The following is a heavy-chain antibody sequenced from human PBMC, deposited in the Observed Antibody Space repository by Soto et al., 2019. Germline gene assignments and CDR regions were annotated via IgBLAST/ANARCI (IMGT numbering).Heavy chain of an antibody. CDR2: ISGGGGTT. J-gene: IGHJ4*02. V-gene: IGHV3-23*01. CDR3: ANQDFRGANGTT. Sequence: GGSLRLSCAASGFTFSTSAMGWVRQGPGKGLEWVSLISGGGGTTYYANSVKGRFTISRDNSKNTLYLQINSLRAEDTAVYFCANQDFRGANGTTWGQGTLVTVSS. D-gene: IGHD1-1*01. CDR1: GFTFSTSA.